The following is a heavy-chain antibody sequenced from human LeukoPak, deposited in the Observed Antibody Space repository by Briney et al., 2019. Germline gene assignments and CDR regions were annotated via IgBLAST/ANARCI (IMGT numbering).Heavy chain of an antibody. D-gene: IGHD1-26*01. J-gene: IGHJ3*02. CDR2: ISSSSSYI. Sequence: PGGSLRLSCAASGFTFSSYSMNWVHQAPGKGLEGVSSISSSSSYIYYADSVKGRFTISRDNAKNSLYLQMNSLTAADTAVYYCARPRYSGSYDSFAIWSQGTMVTV. CDR3: ARPRYSGSYDSFAI. CDR1: GFTFSSYS. V-gene: IGHV3-21*01.